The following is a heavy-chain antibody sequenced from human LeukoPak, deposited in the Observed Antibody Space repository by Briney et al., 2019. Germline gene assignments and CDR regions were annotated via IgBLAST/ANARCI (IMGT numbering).Heavy chain of an antibody. Sequence: SETLSLTCTVSGGSISRYYWSWIRQPPGKGLEWIGYIYYSGSTNYNPSLKSRVTISVDTSKNQLSLKLSSVTAADTAVYYCARCISSTSLGMDVWGQGTTVTVSS. CDR3: ARCISSTSLGMDV. J-gene: IGHJ6*02. CDR2: IYYSGST. CDR1: GGSISRYY. V-gene: IGHV4-59*01. D-gene: IGHD3-3*02.